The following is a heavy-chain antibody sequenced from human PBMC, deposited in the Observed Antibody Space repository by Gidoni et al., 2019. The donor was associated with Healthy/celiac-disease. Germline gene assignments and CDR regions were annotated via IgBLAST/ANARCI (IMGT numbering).Heavy chain of an antibody. Sequence: QVQLVESGGGLVKPGGSLRLSCAASGFPFSDYYMSWIRQAPGKGLEWFSYISSSSSYTNYADSVKGRFTISRDNDKNSLYLQMNSLRAEDTAVYYCARVSYSYAMPQSYFDYWGQGTLVTVSS. D-gene: IGHD5-18*01. CDR1: GFPFSDYY. J-gene: IGHJ4*02. CDR3: ARVSYSYAMPQSYFDY. V-gene: IGHV3-11*05. CDR2: ISSSSSYT.